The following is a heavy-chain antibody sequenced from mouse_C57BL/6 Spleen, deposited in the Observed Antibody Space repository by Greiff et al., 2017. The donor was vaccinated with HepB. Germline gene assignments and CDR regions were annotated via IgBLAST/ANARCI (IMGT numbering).Heavy chain of an antibody. J-gene: IGHJ4*01. D-gene: IGHD2-5*01. CDR1: GYTFTSYW. CDR2: IYPGNSDT. Sequence: VQLQQSGPVLARPGASVKMSCKTSGYTFTSYWMHWVKQRPGQGLEWIGAIYPGNSDTSYNQKFKGKAKLTAVTSASTAYMELSSLTNEDSAVYYCTRQDYYSNYDAMDYWGQGTSVTVSS. CDR3: TRQDYYSNYDAMDY. V-gene: IGHV1-5*01.